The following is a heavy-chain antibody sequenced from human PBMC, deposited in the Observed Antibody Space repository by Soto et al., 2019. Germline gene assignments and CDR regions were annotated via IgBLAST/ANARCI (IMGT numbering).Heavy chain of an antibody. CDR3: ARIITMVQGVLWFDP. Sequence: SETLSLTCAVSGGSISSGGYSWSWIRQPPGKGLEWIGYIYHSGSTYYNPSLKSRVTISVDRSKNQFSLKLSSVTAADTAVYNCARIITMVQGVLWFDPWGQGTLVTVPS. J-gene: IGHJ5*01. CDR2: IYHSGST. V-gene: IGHV4-30-2*01. CDR1: GGSISSGGYS. D-gene: IGHD3-10*01.